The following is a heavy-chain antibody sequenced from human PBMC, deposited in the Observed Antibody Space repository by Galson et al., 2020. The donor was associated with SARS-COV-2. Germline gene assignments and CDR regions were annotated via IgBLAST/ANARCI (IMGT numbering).Heavy chain of an antibody. J-gene: IGHJ5*01. CDR3: ARYRIPAALIEDWFGP. CDR2: ISPHNGNT. D-gene: IGHD2-2*01. Sequence: ASVKVSCKTSGYTFTTYGIRWLRQAPGQGLEWMGWISPHNGNTNYAQTFQGRLTMTTDTSTSTAYMELRSLTSDDTAIYYCARYRIPAALIEDWFGPWCQGTLVIVSS. CDR1: GYTFTTYG. V-gene: IGHV1-18*01.